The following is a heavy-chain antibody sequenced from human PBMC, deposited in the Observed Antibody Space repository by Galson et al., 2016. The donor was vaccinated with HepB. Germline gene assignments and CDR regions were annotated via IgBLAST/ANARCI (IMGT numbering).Heavy chain of an antibody. CDR1: GDSVYNNGAA. J-gene: IGHJ6*02. Sequence: CAISGDSVYNNGAAWVWIRQSPSRGLEWLGRTFYGSTWANHYAGSVKNRITISPDTSRNQFSLHLNSMTPEDTAVYYCARAVLLGRGMDVWGQGTTVTVSS. CDR2: TFYGSTWAN. CDR3: ARAVLLGRGMDV. V-gene: IGHV6-1*01. D-gene: IGHD2-8*02.